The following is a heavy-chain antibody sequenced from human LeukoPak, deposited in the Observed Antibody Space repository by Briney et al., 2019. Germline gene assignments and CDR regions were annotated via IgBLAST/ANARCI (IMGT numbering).Heavy chain of an antibody. CDR2: ISTPHNLI. CDR1: GFTVTDYY. J-gene: IGHJ4*02. D-gene: IGHD3-22*01. V-gene: IGHV3-11*01. CDR3: AREQWFRWEY. Sequence: GGSLRLSCAASGFTVTDYYMNWIRRALGKGLEWVSYISTPHNLIKYADSVKGRFTISMDSGKNSVHLQLNSLRAEDTAVYYCAREQWFRWEYWGQGVLVTVSS.